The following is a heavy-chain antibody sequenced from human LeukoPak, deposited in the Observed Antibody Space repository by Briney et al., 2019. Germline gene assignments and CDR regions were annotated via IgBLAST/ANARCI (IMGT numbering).Heavy chain of an antibody. CDR1: GDSISSGSFH. V-gene: IGHV4-61*09. Sequence: TSETLSLTCTFSGDSISSGSFHWSWIRQPAGKGLEWIGHIYTSGSTNYNPSLKSRVAISVDMSKNQFSLKLSSVTAADTAVYYCARSGYSNFDYWGQGTLVTVSS. D-gene: IGHD3-3*01. CDR2: IYTSGST. J-gene: IGHJ4*02. CDR3: ARSGYSNFDY.